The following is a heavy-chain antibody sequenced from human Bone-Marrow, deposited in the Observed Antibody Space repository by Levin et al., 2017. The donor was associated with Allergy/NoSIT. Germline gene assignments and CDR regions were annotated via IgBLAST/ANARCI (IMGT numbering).Heavy chain of an antibody. Sequence: GGSLRLSCAASGFSVSNNFLNWVRQVPGKGLEWVSLIYSGGSTHYADSVKGRFTISRDNSRNTLYLQMNSLRVEDTAVYYCARDGQGPSSSPYWGQGTLVTVSS. CDR2: IYSGGST. J-gene: IGHJ4*02. D-gene: IGHD6-6*01. CDR1: GFSVSNNF. CDR3: ARDGQGPSSSPY. V-gene: IGHV3-66*01.